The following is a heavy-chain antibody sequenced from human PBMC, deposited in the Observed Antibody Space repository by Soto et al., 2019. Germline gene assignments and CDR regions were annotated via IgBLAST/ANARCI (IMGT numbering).Heavy chain of an antibody. J-gene: IGHJ4*02. Sequence: QVQLVQSGAEVKKPGASVKVSCKASGYTFTSYAMHWVRQAPGQRLEWMGRINAGNGNTKYSQKFQGRVTITRDTSASTAYMELSSLRSEDTAVYYCASSDFWSGYQFDYWGQGTLVTVSS. V-gene: IGHV1-3*01. CDR1: GYTFTSYA. D-gene: IGHD3-3*01. CDR2: INAGNGNT. CDR3: ASSDFWSGYQFDY.